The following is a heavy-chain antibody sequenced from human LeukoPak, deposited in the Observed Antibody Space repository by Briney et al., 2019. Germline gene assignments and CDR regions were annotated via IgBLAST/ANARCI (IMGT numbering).Heavy chain of an antibody. D-gene: IGHD1-26*01. CDR1: GGNLGNYA. V-gene: IGHV1-69*06. CDR3: AREPGGVRCYFDY. J-gene: IGHJ4*02. CDR2: IIPIFDST. Sequence: GASVEVSCKASGGNLGNYAISWVRQAPGQGLEWMGGIIPIFDSTNSAQKFQARLTIAADRSTNTVYLELSSLRAEDTAVYYCAREPGGVRCYFDYWDQGTLVIVSS.